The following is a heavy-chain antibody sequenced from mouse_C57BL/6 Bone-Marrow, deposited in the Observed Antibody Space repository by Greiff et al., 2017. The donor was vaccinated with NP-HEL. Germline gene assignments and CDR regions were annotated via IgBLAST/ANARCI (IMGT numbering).Heavy chain of an antibody. CDR1: GFTFSDYY. Sequence: EVKVVESGGGLVQPGGSLKLSCAASGFTFSDYYMYWVRQTPEKRLEWVAYISNGGGSTYYPDTVKGRFTISRDNAKNTLYLQMSRLKSEDTAMYYCARHDGSYWYFDVWGTGTTVTVSS. D-gene: IGHD2-3*01. CDR2: ISNGGGST. J-gene: IGHJ1*03. CDR3: ARHDGSYWYFDV. V-gene: IGHV5-12*01.